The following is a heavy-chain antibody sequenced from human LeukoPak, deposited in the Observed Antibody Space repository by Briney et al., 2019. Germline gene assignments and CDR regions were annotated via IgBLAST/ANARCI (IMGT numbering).Heavy chain of an antibody. CDR2: IKRDIDGGTT. J-gene: IGHJ4*02. Sequence: GGSLRLSCAASGFTFSNSWMLWVRQDPGRGLEWVGRIKRDIDGGTTDYAAPVKGRFTITRDDSENTLYLQMNSLKTEDTAVYYCTTDLPRSTSCSHDYWGQGTQVTVSS. V-gene: IGHV3-15*01. CDR3: TTDLPRSTSCSHDY. D-gene: IGHD2/OR15-2a*01. CDR1: GFTFSNSW.